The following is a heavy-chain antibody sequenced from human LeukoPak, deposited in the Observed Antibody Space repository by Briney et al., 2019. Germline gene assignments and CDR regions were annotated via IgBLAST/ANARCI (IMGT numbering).Heavy chain of an antibody. CDR2: ISTSSRYI. CDR1: GFTLSTFD. D-gene: IGHD2-2*01. CDR3: ARADCSGSTCYLRHSWFDP. J-gene: IGHJ5*02. Sequence: GGSLRLSCAASGFTLSTFDMTWVRQAPGKGLKWVSSISTSSRYIYYRDSVKGRFTISRDDAKNSLYLQMNSLTVEDTAVYYCARADCSGSTCYLRHSWFDPWGQGTLVTVSS. V-gene: IGHV3-21*06.